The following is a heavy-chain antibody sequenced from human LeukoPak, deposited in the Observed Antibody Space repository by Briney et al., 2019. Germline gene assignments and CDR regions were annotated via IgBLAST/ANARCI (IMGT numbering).Heavy chain of an antibody. J-gene: IGHJ3*01. D-gene: IGHD5-18*01. CDR1: GFNFSSYW. CDR2: IKEDGSEK. V-gene: IGHV3-7*01. Sequence: PGGPLRLSCAASGFNFSSYWMSWVRQAPGKGPEFVANIKEDGSEKSYVDSVKGRFTISRDNAKKSVSLQMSSLRVEDTAVYYCARDPGYSAFDVWGQGAMVIVSS. CDR3: ARDPGYSAFDV.